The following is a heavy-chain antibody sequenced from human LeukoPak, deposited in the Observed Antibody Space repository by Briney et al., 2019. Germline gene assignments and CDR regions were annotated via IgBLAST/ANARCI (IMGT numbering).Heavy chain of an antibody. Sequence: GSLRLSCAASGFTVDSNYLSWVRQAPGKGLEWVSTIYTGGNTYHAASVKGRFTISRDFSKNTVFLHMNSLRAEDTAMYYCARGDDSGYYDYFDYWGQGTLVTVSS. CDR1: GFTVDSNY. J-gene: IGHJ4*02. CDR2: IYTGGNT. V-gene: IGHV3-53*01. D-gene: IGHD3-22*01. CDR3: ARGDDSGYYDYFDY.